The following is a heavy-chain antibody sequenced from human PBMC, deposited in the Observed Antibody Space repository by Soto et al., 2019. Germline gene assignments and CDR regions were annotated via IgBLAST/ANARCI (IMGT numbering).Heavy chain of an antibody. CDR1: GFTFSSYG. CDR2: IWHDGGNK. J-gene: IGHJ4*02. D-gene: IGHD3-16*01. Sequence: GGSLRLSCAASGFTFSSYGMHWVRQAPGRGLEWVAFIWHDGGNKFYAESVKGRFTISRDNSKNTLYLQMTSLSAEDTAMYYCARDGDVNTGFGKDYWGQGTLVTVSS. CDR3: ARDGDVNTGFGKDY. V-gene: IGHV3-33*01.